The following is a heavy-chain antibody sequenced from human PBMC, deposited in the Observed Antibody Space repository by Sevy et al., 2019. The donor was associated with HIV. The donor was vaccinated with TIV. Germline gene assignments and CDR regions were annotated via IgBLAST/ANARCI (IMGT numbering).Heavy chain of an antibody. D-gene: IGHD2-2*01. V-gene: IGHV3-30-3*01. CDR2: ISYDGSNK. CDR1: GFTFSSYA. J-gene: IGHJ4*02. Sequence: GGSLRLSCAASGFTFSSYAMHWVRHAPGKGLEWVAVISYDGSNKYYADSVKGRFTISRDNSKNTLYLQMNSLRAEDTAVYYCARDHGFVVVPAAMPDLRGYWGQGTLVTVSS. CDR3: ARDHGFVVVPAAMPDLRGY.